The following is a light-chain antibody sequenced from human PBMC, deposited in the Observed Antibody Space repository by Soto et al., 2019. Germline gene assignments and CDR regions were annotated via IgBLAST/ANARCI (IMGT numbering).Light chain of an antibody. J-gene: IGKJ4*01. CDR2: DAS. V-gene: IGKV3-11*01. Sequence: EVVLTQSPATLSLSPGERATLSCRASESIGNYLAWYQEILGQAPKLLIYDASHRAIGIPGRFSGDGSGTDFTLTISSLAPEDFAVYYCQWRSDWPPRLTFGGGTKVEIK. CDR1: ESIGNY. CDR3: QWRSDWPPRLT.